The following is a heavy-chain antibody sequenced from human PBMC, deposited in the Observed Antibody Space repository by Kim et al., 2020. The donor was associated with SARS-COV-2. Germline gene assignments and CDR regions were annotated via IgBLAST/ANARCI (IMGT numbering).Heavy chain of an antibody. Sequence: GGSLRLSCAASGFTFSSYSMNWVRQAPGKGLEWVAYISSRSSTKHYADSVKGRFTISRDSIKNSLYLQMSSLRAEDTAVYYCASARGYSGYDFAALVDYWGQGTLVTVSS. CDR2: ISSRSSTK. D-gene: IGHD5-12*01. CDR3: ASARGYSGYDFAALVDY. J-gene: IGHJ4*02. CDR1: GFTFSSYS. V-gene: IGHV3-48*04.